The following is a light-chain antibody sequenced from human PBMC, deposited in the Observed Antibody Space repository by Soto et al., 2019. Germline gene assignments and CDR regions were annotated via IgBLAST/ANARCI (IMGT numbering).Light chain of an antibody. V-gene: IGKV3-20*01. Sequence: EIVLTQSPGTLSLSPGERATLSCRVSQSVTSTSLAWYQQKPGQAPRLLMYGASSRATGAPDRISGGGSGTDFTLTISRLEPEDFAVYYCQHYVTSSITFGQGTRLENK. CDR2: GAS. CDR1: QSVTSTS. J-gene: IGKJ5*01. CDR3: QHYVTSSIT.